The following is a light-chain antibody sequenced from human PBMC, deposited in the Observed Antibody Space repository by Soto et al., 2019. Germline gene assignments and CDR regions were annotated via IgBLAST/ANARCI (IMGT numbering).Light chain of an antibody. Sequence: DIQMTQSPSTLSASPGGRVTITCRASQSVATSLAWYQQKPGKPPRLLIYGASTWETGIPARFSGSGSGTEFTLTISSLQSDDFAAYYCQQYNSYSWTFGQGTKVDIK. CDR3: QQYNSYSWT. CDR1: QSVATS. V-gene: IGKV1-5*01. CDR2: GAS. J-gene: IGKJ1*01.